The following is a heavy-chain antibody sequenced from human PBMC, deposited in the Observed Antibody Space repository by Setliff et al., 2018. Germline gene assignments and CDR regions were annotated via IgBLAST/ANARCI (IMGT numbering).Heavy chain of an antibody. D-gene: IGHD6-6*01. CDR2: INQDGSGK. Sequence: PGGSLRLSCAASGFIFSSYWMNWVRQAPGKGLEWVATINQDGSGKYYVDSVKGRFTISRDNAKNSLYLQMNSPRAEDTAVYYCAIYKRSSSFEYWGQGSLVTVSS. V-gene: IGHV3-7*03. CDR1: GFIFSSYW. CDR3: AIYKRSSSFEY. J-gene: IGHJ4*02.